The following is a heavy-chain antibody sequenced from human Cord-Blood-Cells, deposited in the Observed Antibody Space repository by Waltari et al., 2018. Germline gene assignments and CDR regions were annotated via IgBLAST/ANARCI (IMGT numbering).Heavy chain of an antibody. CDR2: INPNSGGT. D-gene: IGHD2-2*01. CDR1: GYTLTGYS. J-gene: IGHJ4*02. Sequence: QVQLVKSGAEVKKPGASVKVSCKASGYTLTGYSMHLVHQAPGQGLEWMGRINPNSGGTNYAQKFQGRVTMTRDTSISTAYMELSRLRSDDTAVYYCARDFCSSTSCYDYWGQGTLVTVSS. V-gene: IGHV1-2*06. CDR3: ARDFCSSTSCYDY.